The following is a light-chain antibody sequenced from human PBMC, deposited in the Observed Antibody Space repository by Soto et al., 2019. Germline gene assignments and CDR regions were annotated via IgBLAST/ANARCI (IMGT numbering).Light chain of an antibody. J-gene: IGKJ1*01. V-gene: IGKV3-20*01. CDR3: QQYGSSPQP. CDR2: GAS. Sequence: EIVLTQSPGTLSLSPGERATLSCRASQSVSSSYLAWYQQKPGKAPRLLIYGASSRATGIPDRFSGSGSGTDFTLTISRLEPEDFEVYYCQQYGSSPQPFGQGTKLEIK. CDR1: QSVSSSY.